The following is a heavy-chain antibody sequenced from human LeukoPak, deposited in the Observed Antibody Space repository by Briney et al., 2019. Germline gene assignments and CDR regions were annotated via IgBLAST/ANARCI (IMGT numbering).Heavy chain of an antibody. CDR2: IYYTGTT. CDR3: ARLTGGSGSYYTPRGWFDP. Sequence: SQTLSLTCSVSGDSISSGTYYWTWIRQHPGKGLEWIGNIYYTGTTYYHPSLESRLTMSLDTLKNQFSLKLSSVTAADTAVYYCARLTGGSGSYYTPRGWFDPWGQGTLVTVSS. J-gene: IGHJ5*02. D-gene: IGHD3-10*01. V-gene: IGHV4-31*03. CDR1: GDSISSGTYY.